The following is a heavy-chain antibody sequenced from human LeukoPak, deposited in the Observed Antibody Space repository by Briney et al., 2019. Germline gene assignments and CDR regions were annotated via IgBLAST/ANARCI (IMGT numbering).Heavy chain of an antibody. D-gene: IGHD3-3*01. Sequence: ASVKVSCKASGGTFSSYAISWVRQAPGQGLEWMGRINPNSGGTNYAQKFQGRVTMTRDTSISTAYMELSRLRSDDTAVYYCARDNTIFGAVIPFDYWGQGTLVTVSS. V-gene: IGHV1-2*06. J-gene: IGHJ4*02. CDR1: GGTFSSYA. CDR2: INPNSGGT. CDR3: ARDNTIFGAVIPFDY.